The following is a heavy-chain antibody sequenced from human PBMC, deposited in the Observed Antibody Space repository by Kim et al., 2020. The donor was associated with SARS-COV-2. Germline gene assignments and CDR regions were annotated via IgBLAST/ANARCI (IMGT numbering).Heavy chain of an antibody. CDR3: AKERGLAVAGSGSFDY. V-gene: IGHV3-30*18. D-gene: IGHD6-19*01. CDR1: GFTFSSYG. Sequence: GGSLRLSCAASGFTFSSYGMHWVRQAPGKGLEWVAVISYDGSNKYYADSVKGRFTISRDNSKNTLYLQMNSLRAEDTAVYYCAKERGLAVAGSGSFDYWGQGTLVTVSS. CDR2: ISYDGSNK. J-gene: IGHJ4*02.